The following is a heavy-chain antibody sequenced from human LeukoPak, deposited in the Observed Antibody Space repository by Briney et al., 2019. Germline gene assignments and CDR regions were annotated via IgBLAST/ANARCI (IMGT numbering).Heavy chain of an antibody. V-gene: IGHV4-39*07. CDR3: GRDDAPVDRGFDP. Sequence: PSETLSLTCTVSGGSISSSSYYWGWIRQPPGKGLEWIGSIYYSGSTYYNPSLKSRVTISVDKSKNQFSLKLSSVTAADTAVYYCGRDDAPVDRGFDPWGQGTPVTVSS. D-gene: IGHD1-14*01. J-gene: IGHJ5*02. CDR2: IYYSGST. CDR1: GGSISSSSYY.